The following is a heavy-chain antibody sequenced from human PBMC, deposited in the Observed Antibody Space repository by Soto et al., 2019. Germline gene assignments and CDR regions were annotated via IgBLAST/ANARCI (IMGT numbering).Heavy chain of an antibody. J-gene: IGHJ4*02. CDR1: GGSISSSSYY. Sequence: SETLSLTCTVSGGSISSSSYYWGWIRQPPGKGLEWIGSIYYSGSTYYNPSLKSRVTISVDTSKNQFSLKLSSVTAADTAVYYCARLEIAVDGPTEGPVDYWGQGTLVTVSS. CDR3: ARLEIAVDGPTEGPVDY. D-gene: IGHD2-2*01. CDR2: IYYSGST. V-gene: IGHV4-39*01.